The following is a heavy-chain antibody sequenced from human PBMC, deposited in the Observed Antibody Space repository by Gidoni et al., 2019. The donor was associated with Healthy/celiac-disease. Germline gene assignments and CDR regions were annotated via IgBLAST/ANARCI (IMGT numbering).Heavy chain of an antibody. J-gene: IGHJ4*02. D-gene: IGHD2-21*02. CDR3: ARGRSACGGDCYNDY. V-gene: IGHV4-34*01. Sequence: VQLQKWGAGLLKPSETLSLTCTVYGGTFRGYYWSWIRQPPWKGLEWSGEINHRGSTNYNPSLKSRVTISVDTSKNQFSLKLSSVTSAYTAVYYCARGRSACGGDCYNDYWGQGTLVTVSS. CDR2: INHRGST. CDR1: GGTFRGYY.